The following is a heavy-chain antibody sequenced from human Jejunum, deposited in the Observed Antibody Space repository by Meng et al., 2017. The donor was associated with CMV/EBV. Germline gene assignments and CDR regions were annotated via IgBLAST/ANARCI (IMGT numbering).Heavy chain of an antibody. D-gene: IGHD2-21*01. CDR1: GFNFSTYW. CDR2: IDNDGSST. V-gene: IGHV3-74*01. J-gene: IGHJ4*02. Sequence: EMQLVESGGDLVQPVGSLRLSCAAAGFNFSTYWMHWVRQAPGKGLVWVSRIDNDGSSTSYADSVQGRFTISRDNAKNTLYLQMNSLRAEDSAVYYCVRDDRYDPMPFDYWGQGTLVTVSS. CDR3: VRDDRYDPMPFDY.